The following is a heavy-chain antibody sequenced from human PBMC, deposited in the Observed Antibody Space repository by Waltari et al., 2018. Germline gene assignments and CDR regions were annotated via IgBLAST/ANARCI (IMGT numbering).Heavy chain of an antibody. V-gene: IGHV1-2*02. J-gene: IGHJ6*03. Sequence: QVQLLQSGAEVKKPGASVQVSCKASGYTFTDYYVHWVRQAHGQGLEWMGCVNPNNGGTEYAQKFPGRVTMGRDTSISTAYMDLTWLKSDDTAVYYCARANYDFWSGSRNGYYMDVWGEGTTVTISS. CDR1: GYTFTDYY. CDR2: VNPNNGGT. D-gene: IGHD3-3*01. CDR3: ARANYDFWSGSRNGYYMDV.